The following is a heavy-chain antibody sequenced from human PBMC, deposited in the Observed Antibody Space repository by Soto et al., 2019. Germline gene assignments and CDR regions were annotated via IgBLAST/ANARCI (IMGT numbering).Heavy chain of an antibody. V-gene: IGHV1-69*13. CDR2: IIPIFGTA. D-gene: IGHD2-15*01. CDR1: GGTFSSYA. Sequence: GASVKVSCKASGGTFSSYAISWVRQAPGQGLEWMGGIIPIFGTANYAQKFQGRVTITADESTSTAYMELSSLRSEDTAVYYCARGQGRARYCSGGSCYRTLATVYYFDYWGQGTLVTVSS. CDR3: ARGQGRARYCSGGSCYRTLATVYYFDY. J-gene: IGHJ4*02.